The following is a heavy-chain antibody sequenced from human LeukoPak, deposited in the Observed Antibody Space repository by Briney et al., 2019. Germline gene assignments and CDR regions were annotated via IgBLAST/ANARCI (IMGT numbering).Heavy chain of an antibody. CDR1: GGSISSYY. J-gene: IGHJ6*02. CDR2: IYYSGST. V-gene: IGHV4-59*08. D-gene: IGHD6-13*01. CDR3: ARQEQQPYYYYGMDV. Sequence: SETLSLTCTVSGGSISSYYWSWIRQPPGKGLEWIGYIYYSGSTNYNPSLKSRVTISVDTSKNQFSLRLSSVTAADTAVYYCARQEQQPYYYYGMDVWGQGTTVTVSS.